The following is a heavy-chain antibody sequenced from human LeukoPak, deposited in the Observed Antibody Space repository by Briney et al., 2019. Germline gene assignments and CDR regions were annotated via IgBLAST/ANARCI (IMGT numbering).Heavy chain of an antibody. D-gene: IGHD3-22*01. J-gene: IGHJ4*02. CDR3: ARDQYYYDSSGYYRIDY. CDR1: GGSISSYY. CDR2: IYYSGST. Sequence: SETLSLTCTVSGGSISSYYWSWIRQPPGKGLEWIGYIYYSGSTNYNPSLKSRVTMSVDTSKNQFSLKLSSVTAADTAVYYCARDQYYYDSSGYYRIDYWGQGTLVTVSS. V-gene: IGHV4-59*12.